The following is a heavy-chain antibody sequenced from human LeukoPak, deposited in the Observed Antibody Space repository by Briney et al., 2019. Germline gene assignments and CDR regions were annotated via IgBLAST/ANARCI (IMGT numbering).Heavy chain of an antibody. V-gene: IGHV4-59*05. CDR3: ARIGGKGDFDY. CDR1: GFTFSSYSMN. D-gene: IGHD4-23*01. CDR2: IYYSGST. J-gene: IGHJ4*02. Sequence: PGGSLRLSCAASGFTFSSYSMNWVRQAPGKGLEWIGSIYYSGSTYYNPSLKSRVTISVDTSKNQFSLKLSSVTAADTAVYYCARIGGKGDFDYWGQGTLVTVSS.